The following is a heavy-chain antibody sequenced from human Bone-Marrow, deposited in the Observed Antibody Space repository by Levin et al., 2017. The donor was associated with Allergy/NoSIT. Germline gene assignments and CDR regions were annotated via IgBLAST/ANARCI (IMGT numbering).Heavy chain of an antibody. D-gene: IGHD3-9*01. V-gene: IGHV4-4*02. Sequence: PSETLSLTCAVSGGPIISTNWWTWVRQPPGKGLEWIGEIYHSGTTNYNPSLNSRVTISVDKSKNQFSLNLSSVTAADTAVYYCAREEYDSLSFDRYGFDVWGQGTTVTVSS. CDR2: IYHSGTT. CDR1: GGPIISTNW. J-gene: IGHJ6*02. CDR3: AREEYDSLSFDRYGFDV.